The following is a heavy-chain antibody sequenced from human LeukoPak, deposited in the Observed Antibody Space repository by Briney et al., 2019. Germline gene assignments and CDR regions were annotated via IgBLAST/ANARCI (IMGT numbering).Heavy chain of an antibody. CDR2: IGAYNGNT. D-gene: IGHD1-20*01. CDR3: ARDLVRLITGSSTGFDP. Sequence: ASVKVSCKASGYTFTSYGISWVRQAPGQGLEWMGWIGAYNGNTNYAQKLQGRVTMTTDTSTSTAYMELRSLRSDDTAVYYCARDLVRLITGSSTGFDPWGQGTLVTVSS. J-gene: IGHJ5*02. CDR1: GYTFTSYG. V-gene: IGHV1-18*01.